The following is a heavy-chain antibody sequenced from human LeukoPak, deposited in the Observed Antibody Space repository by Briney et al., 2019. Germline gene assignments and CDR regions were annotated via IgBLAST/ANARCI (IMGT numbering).Heavy chain of an antibody. V-gene: IGHV1-69*05. D-gene: IGHD5-24*01. Sequence: SVKVSCKASGYTFTGYYMHWVRQAPGQGLEWMGRIIPIFGTANYAQKFQGRVTITTDESTSTAYMELSSLRSEDTAVYYCARGRDGYNLWGQGTLVTVSS. CDR1: GYTFTGYY. CDR3: ARGRDGYNL. J-gene: IGHJ4*02. CDR2: IIPIFGTA.